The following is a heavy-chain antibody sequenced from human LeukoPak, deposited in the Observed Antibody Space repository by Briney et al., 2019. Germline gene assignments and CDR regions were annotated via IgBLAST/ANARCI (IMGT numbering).Heavy chain of an antibody. D-gene: IGHD3-10*01. CDR2: IKQDGSDK. V-gene: IGHV3-7*01. CDR1: GFTFSSHW. J-gene: IGHJ4*02. CDR3: TRYSYNSGPNDY. Sequence: GSLRLSCAASGFTFSSHWMSWVRQAPGKGLEWVANIKQDGSDKHYVDSVKGRFTISRDNTKTSLYLQMNSLRAEDTAVYYCTRYSYNSGPNDYWGQGILVTVSS.